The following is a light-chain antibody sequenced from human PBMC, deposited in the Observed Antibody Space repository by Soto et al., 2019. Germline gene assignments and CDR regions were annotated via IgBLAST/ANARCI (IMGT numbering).Light chain of an antibody. CDR1: QSLLHSNGYNY. CDR3: MQALQAPFT. J-gene: IGKJ4*01. Sequence: DIVLTQSPLSLPVTPGEPASISCRSSQSLLHSNGYNYLDWYLQKPGQSPQLLIYLGSNRSSGVPDRFSGSGSGKDFTLKISRVEAEDVGVYYFMQALQAPFTFGGGTKVEIK. V-gene: IGKV2-28*01. CDR2: LGS.